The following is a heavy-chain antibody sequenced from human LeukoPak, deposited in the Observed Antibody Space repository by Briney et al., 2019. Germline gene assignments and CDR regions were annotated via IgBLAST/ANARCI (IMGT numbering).Heavy chain of an antibody. Sequence: ASVKVSCKASGYTFIAYYMHWVRQAPGQELEWMGWINPNSGGTNYAQKSQGRVTMTRDPSISTAYMELTGLTSNDTGVYYCARTREYSSTWFFPPFDPWGQGTLVTVSS. J-gene: IGHJ5*02. CDR1: GYTFIAYY. V-gene: IGHV1-2*02. CDR3: ARTREYSSTWFFPPFDP. CDR2: INPNSGGT. D-gene: IGHD6-13*01.